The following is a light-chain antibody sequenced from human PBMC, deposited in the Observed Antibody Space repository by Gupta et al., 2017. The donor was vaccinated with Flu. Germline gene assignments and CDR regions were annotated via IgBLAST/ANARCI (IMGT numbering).Light chain of an antibody. CDR2: EVN. Sequence: ISCTGTSSDIGANNYVSWYQQPPGKAPKLVIYEVNKRPSGVPDRFSGSKSGHPASLTVSGLQPADEDDSYCCSSGRNDVFRTGTKVTVL. CDR3: CSSGRNDV. CDR1: SSDIGANNY. V-gene: IGLV2-8*01. J-gene: IGLJ1*01.